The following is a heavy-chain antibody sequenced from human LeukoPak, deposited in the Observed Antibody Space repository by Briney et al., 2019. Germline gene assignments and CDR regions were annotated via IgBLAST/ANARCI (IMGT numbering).Heavy chain of an antibody. V-gene: IGHV3-21*01. Sequence: GGSLRLSCAASGFTFSDYSMNWVRQAPGKGLEWVSSISRNSRHVYYGDSVWGRFTISRDDARNSLFLEMNSLRAEDMAVYYCVRDLFPYYYDSSGYYHWYFDLWGRGTLVTVSS. CDR3: VRDLFPYYYDSSGYYHWYFDL. CDR2: ISRNSRHV. D-gene: IGHD3-22*01. J-gene: IGHJ2*01. CDR1: GFTFSDYS.